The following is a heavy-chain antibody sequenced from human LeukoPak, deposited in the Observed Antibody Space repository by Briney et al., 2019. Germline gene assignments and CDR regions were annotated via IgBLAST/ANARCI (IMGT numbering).Heavy chain of an antibody. CDR2: ISSSSSYI. Sequence: GGSLRLSCAASGFTFSSYSMNWVRQAPGKGLEWVSSISSSSSYIYYADSVKGRFTISRDNAKNSLYLQMNSLRAEDTAVYYCARAHNYYDSSGRDALDIWGQGTMVTVSS. J-gene: IGHJ3*02. CDR1: GFTFSSYS. CDR3: ARAHNYYDSSGRDALDI. V-gene: IGHV3-21*01. D-gene: IGHD3-22*01.